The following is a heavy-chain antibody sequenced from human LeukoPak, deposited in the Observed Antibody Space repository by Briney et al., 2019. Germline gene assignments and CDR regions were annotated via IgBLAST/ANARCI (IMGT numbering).Heavy chain of an antibody. V-gene: IGHV3-66*01. CDR2: IFVDGST. J-gene: IGHJ4*02. D-gene: IGHD3-10*01. Sequence: GGSLRLSCAASGFTVSSKYMSWVRQAPGKGLEWVSVIFVDGSTSYADSVEDRFTVSRDNSKNMVYLQMNSLRVEDTAVYYCVRDDGVAPYDYWGQGTLVTVSS. CDR1: GFTVSSKY. CDR3: VRDDGVAPYDY.